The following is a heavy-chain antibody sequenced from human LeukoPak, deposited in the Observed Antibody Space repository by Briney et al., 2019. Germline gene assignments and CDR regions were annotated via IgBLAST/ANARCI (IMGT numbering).Heavy chain of an antibody. CDR3: ARPAWGLAAAGDY. CDR1: GGSISSGSYY. J-gene: IGHJ4*02. CDR2: FQTSGRT. D-gene: IGHD6-13*01. V-gene: IGHV4-61*02. Sequence: PSQTLSLTCTVSGGSISSGSYYWNWIRQPAGRGLEWIGRFQTSGRTNYNPSLNSRVTISVDTSKNQFSLRLSSVTAADTAVYYCARPAWGLAAAGDYWGQGTLVTVSS.